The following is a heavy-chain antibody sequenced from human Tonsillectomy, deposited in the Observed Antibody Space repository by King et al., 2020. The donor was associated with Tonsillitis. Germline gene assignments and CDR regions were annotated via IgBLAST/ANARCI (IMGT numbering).Heavy chain of an antibody. J-gene: IGHJ4*02. CDR2: IRSKRYGGTT. CDR3: ARGLRYFDWLSAGDY. D-gene: IGHD3-9*01. Sequence: VQLVESGGGLVQPGRSLRLSCTASGFTFGDYAMSWFRQAPGKGLEWVGFIRSKRYGGTTEYAASVKGRFTISRDDSESIADLQINSLKPEDTAVYYCARGLRYFDWLSAGDYWGQGTLVTVSS. CDR1: GFTFGDYA. V-gene: IGHV3-49*03.